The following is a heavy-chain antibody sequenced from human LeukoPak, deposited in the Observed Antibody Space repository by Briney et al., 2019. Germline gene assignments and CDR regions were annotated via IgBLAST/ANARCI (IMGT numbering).Heavy chain of an antibody. CDR2: INPNSGGT. J-gene: IGHJ5*02. CDR1: GYTFTGYY. V-gene: IGHV1-2*02. D-gene: IGHD3/OR15-3a*01. CDR3: ARGIFGPTPPHDA. Sequence: DSVKVSCKASGYTFTGYYMHWVRQPPGQGLEWMGWINPNSGGTNYAQKFQGRVTMTRDTSISTAYMELSRLRSDDTAVYYCARGIFGPTPPHDAWGQGTLVTVSS.